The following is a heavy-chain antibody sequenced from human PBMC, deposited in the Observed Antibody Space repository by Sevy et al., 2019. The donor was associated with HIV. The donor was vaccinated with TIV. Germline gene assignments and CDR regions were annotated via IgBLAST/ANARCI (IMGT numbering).Heavy chain of an antibody. V-gene: IGHV3-23*01. CDR1: GFRFGSQA. D-gene: IGHD3-3*01. J-gene: IGHJ4*01. CDR2: MSGRGDSR. Sequence: GGSLRLSCVGSGFRFGSQAMSWVRQAPGKGLEWVSGMSGRGDSRGYAHSVKGQFTISRDNSKNTVYLQMNSLTAEDTALYYCAKDVPDQSWYDDFWSGSPCFDYWGRGILVTVSS. CDR3: AKDVPDQSWYDDFWSGSPCFDY.